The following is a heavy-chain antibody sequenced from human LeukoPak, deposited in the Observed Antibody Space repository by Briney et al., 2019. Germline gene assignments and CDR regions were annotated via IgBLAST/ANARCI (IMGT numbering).Heavy chain of an antibody. CDR1: GFTFSNFA. CDR3: TKRMLSGADSPFDY. D-gene: IGHD5-12*01. Sequence: GGSLRLSCAASGFTFSNFAMSWARQAPGKGLEWVSLISGSGDRTFYVDSVKGRFTISRDKSKSTLFLQMNSLRAEDTAVYYCTKRMLSGADSPFDYWGQGTLVTVSS. CDR2: ISGSGDRT. J-gene: IGHJ4*02. V-gene: IGHV3-23*01.